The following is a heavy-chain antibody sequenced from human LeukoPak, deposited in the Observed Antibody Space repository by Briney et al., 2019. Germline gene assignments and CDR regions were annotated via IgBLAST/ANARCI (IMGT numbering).Heavy chain of an antibody. V-gene: IGHV3-23*01. Sequence: VRQAPGKGLEWVXAISGSGGSTYYADSVKGRFTISRDNSKNTLYLQMNSLRAEDTAVYYCAKDVRIAARPNWFDPWGQGTLVTVSS. CDR3: AKDVRIAARPNWFDP. J-gene: IGHJ5*02. D-gene: IGHD6-6*01. CDR2: ISGSGGST.